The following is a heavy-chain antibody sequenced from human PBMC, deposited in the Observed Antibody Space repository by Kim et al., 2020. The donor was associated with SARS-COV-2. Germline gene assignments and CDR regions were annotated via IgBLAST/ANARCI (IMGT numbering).Heavy chain of an antibody. D-gene: IGHD6-6*01. Sequence: GGSLRLSCAASGFTFSSYDMHWVRQVTGKGLEWVSGIGIAGDKYYADSVKGRFTIFRENAKNSVYLQMNSLRAGDTAVYHCARVGSSSGYGMGVWGQGTTVTVSS. CDR3: ARVGSSSGYGMGV. J-gene: IGHJ6*02. CDR2: IGIAGDK. CDR1: GFTFSSYD. V-gene: IGHV3-13*04.